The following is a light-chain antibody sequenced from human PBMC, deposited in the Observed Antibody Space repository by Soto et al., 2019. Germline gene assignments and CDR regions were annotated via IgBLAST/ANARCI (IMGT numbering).Light chain of an antibody. J-gene: IGKJ1*01. CDR2: GAA. Sequence: EIVMTQSPATLSVSPGARATLSCRASPSISTNLAWYQNKPGQHPSLLIYGAATRATGVPARFSGSGSGTQFNLTITRLQSEDFAVYECQQYNTWTWTFGQGTKVDIK. CDR1: PSISTN. V-gene: IGKV3-15*01. CDR3: QQYNTWTWT.